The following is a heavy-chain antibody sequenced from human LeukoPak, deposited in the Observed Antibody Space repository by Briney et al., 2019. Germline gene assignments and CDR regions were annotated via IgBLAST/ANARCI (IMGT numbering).Heavy chain of an antibody. CDR1: GYSFTSYW. Sequence: GESLKISCKGSGYSFTSYWIGWVRQMPGKGLEWMGIIYPGDSDTRYSPSFQGQVTIPADKSITTAYLQWSSLKASDSAMYYCARPRTTGSSYDAFDIWGQGTLVTVSS. CDR2: IYPGDSDT. J-gene: IGHJ3*02. V-gene: IGHV5-51*01. CDR3: ARPRTTGSSYDAFDI. D-gene: IGHD1-7*01.